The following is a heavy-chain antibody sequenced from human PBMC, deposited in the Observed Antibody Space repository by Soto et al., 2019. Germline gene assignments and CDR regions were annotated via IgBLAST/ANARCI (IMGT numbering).Heavy chain of an antibody. Sequence: GGSLRLSCAASGFTFRSYDMTWVRQAPGKGLEWVSTISGSGGGTYYADSVKGRFTISRENSKNTLYLQMNSLRAEDTAIYYCAKNVLTTDYYYYNGLDVWGQGTTVTVSS. CDR2: ISGSGGGT. D-gene: IGHD1-1*01. CDR3: AKNVLTTDYYYYNGLDV. V-gene: IGHV3-23*01. J-gene: IGHJ6*02. CDR1: GFTFRSYD.